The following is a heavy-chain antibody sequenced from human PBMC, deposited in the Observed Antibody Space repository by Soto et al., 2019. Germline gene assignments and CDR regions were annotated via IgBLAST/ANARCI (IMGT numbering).Heavy chain of an antibody. CDR2: IIPIFGTA. CDR1: GGTFSSYA. Sequence: SVKVSCKASGGTFSSYAISWVRQAPGQGLEWMGGIIPIFGTANYAQKFQGRVTITADESTSTASLKLSSVTAADTAVYYCARDSDYGDPLDYWGQGTLVTVSS. V-gene: IGHV1-69*13. D-gene: IGHD4-17*01. J-gene: IGHJ4*02. CDR3: ARDSDYGDPLDY.